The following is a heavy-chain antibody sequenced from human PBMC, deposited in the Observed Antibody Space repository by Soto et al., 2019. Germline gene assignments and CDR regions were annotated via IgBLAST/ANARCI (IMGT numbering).Heavy chain of an antibody. CDR3: ARARRTGTTVGYFDY. CDR2: INPSGGST. D-gene: IGHD1-1*01. V-gene: IGHV1-46*03. Sequence: ASVKVSCKASGYTFTSYYMHWVRQAPGQGLEWMGIINPSGGSTSYAQKFQGRVTMTRDTSTSTVYMELSSLRSEDTAVYYCARARRTGTTVGYFDYWGQGTLVTVSS. J-gene: IGHJ4*02. CDR1: GYTFTSYY.